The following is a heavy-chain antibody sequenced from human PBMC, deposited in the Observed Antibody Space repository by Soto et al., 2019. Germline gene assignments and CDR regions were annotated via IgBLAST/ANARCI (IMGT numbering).Heavy chain of an antibody. CDR2: INGGNGYT. V-gene: IGHV1-3*01. CDR1: GYTFAGYA. J-gene: IGHJ4*02. CDR3: ARGLYSNPHFDY. Sequence: QVQLVQSGAEVKKPGASVKVSCKASGYTFAGYAMHWVRQAPGQRLEWMGWINGGNGYTKYSQKFQGRVTITRDTSASTAYMELSSLTSEDTVVYYCARGLYSNPHFDYWGQGTLVTVSS. D-gene: IGHD4-4*01.